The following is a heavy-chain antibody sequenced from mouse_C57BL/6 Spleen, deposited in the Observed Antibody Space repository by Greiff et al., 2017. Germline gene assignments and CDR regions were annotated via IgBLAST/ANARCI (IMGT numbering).Heavy chain of an antibody. D-gene: IGHD2-12*01. V-gene: IGHV1-53*01. CDR3: ARGGVTADSAMDY. CDR1: GYTFTSYW. CDR2: INPSNGGT. Sequence: VQLQQPGTELVKPGASVKLSCKASGYTFTSYWMHWVKQRPVQGLEWIGNINPSNGGTNYNEKFKSKATLTVDKSSSTAYMQRSSLTSEDSAVYYCARGGVTADSAMDYWGQGTSVTVSS. J-gene: IGHJ4*01.